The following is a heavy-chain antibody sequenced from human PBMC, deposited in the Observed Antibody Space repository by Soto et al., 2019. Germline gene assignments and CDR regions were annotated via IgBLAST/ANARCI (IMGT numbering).Heavy chain of an antibody. D-gene: IGHD5-18*01. CDR1: VGTFSSYA. J-gene: IGHJ4*02. CDR3: ARDRGSGYSYGYFDY. Sequence: QVQLVHSGAEVKKTGSSVKVSCKASVGTFSSYAISWVRQAPGQVLEWMGGIIPIFGTANYGQKFQGRVTITADESTSTAYMELSSLRSEDTAVYYCARDRGSGYSYGYFDYWGQGTLVTVSS. CDR2: IIPIFGTA. V-gene: IGHV1-69*01.